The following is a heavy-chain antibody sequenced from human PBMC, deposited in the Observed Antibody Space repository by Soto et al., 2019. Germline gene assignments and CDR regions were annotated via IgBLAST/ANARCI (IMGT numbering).Heavy chain of an antibody. CDR3: ARSGIAAAGTEAFDI. CDR1: GFTFSSYW. V-gene: IGHV3-74*01. Sequence: GGSLRLSCAASGFTFSSYWMHWVRQAPGKGLVWVSRINSDGSSTSYADSVKGRFTISRDNAKNTLYLQMNSPRAEDTAVYYCARSGIAAAGTEAFDIWGQGTMVTVSS. J-gene: IGHJ3*02. D-gene: IGHD6-13*01. CDR2: INSDGSST.